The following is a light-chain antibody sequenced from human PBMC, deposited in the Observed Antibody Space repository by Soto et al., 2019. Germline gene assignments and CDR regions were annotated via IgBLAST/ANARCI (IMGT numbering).Light chain of an antibody. CDR2: DVG. Sequence: QSALTQPASVSGSPGQSITISCTGTSSDVGGYNYVSWYQQHPGKAPKLMISDVGNRPSGVSIRFSASKSGNTASLTISGLQAEDEADYYCSSYTSTGTYVFGTGTKLTVL. CDR1: SSDVGGYNY. J-gene: IGLJ1*01. V-gene: IGLV2-14*01. CDR3: SSYTSTGTYV.